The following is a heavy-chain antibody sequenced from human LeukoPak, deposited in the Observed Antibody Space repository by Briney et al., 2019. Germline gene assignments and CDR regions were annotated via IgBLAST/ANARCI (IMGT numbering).Heavy chain of an antibody. Sequence: PSETLSLTCTVSGGSINSGDCWSWIRQPPGKGLEWIGYIYYSGSTYYNPSLKSRVTISVDTSKNQFSLKLSSVTAADTAVYYCARADYGDPMSVDYWGQGTLVTVSS. D-gene: IGHD4-17*01. CDR1: GGSINSGDC. J-gene: IGHJ4*02. V-gene: IGHV4-30-4*08. CDR3: ARADYGDPMSVDY. CDR2: IYYSGST.